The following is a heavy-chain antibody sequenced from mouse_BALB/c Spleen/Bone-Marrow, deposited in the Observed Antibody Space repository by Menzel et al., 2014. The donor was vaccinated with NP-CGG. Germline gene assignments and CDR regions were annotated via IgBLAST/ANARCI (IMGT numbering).Heavy chain of an antibody. Sequence: EVQGVESGPELVKPGASVKMSCKASGYTFTSYVMHWVKQKPGQGLEWIGYINPYNDGTKYNEKFKGKATLTSDKSSSTAYMELSSLTSEDSAVYYCARRDYYGSSFYWYFDVWGAGTTITAPS. V-gene: IGHV1-14*01. J-gene: IGHJ1*01. D-gene: IGHD1-1*01. CDR1: GYTFTSYV. CDR2: INPYNDGT. CDR3: ARRDYYGSSFYWYFDV.